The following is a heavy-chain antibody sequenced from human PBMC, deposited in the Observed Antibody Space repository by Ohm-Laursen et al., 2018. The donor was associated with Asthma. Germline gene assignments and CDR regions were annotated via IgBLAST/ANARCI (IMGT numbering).Heavy chain of an antibody. D-gene: IGHD1-26*01. CDR3: ARIGPEWELPGREYSLHH. J-gene: IGHJ1*01. V-gene: IGHV3-21*01. CDR2: ISTASSFI. Sequence: SLRLSCAASGYTFSRYSIHWVRQIPGKGLEWGASISTASSFIYYADSVRGRFTTSRDNARNSVYLQMNSLRAEDTALYYCARIGPEWELPGREYSLHHWGQGTQVTVSS. CDR1: GYTFSRYS.